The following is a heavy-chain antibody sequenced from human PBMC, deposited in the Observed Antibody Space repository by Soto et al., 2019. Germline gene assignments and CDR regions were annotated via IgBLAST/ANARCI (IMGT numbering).Heavy chain of an antibody. CDR3: ARNRGDITGTNYYCYGMEV. Sequence: GESLKISCKGSVYSFTSYCISWLRRMPVKGLEWMGRIDPSDSYTNYSPSFQGNVNISADKSISTAYLQWSSLKASETAMYYCARNRGDITGTNYYCYGMEVWGQGTTVTVSS. CDR1: VYSFTSYC. CDR2: IDPSDSYT. J-gene: IGHJ6*02. D-gene: IGHD1-20*01. V-gene: IGHV5-10-1*01.